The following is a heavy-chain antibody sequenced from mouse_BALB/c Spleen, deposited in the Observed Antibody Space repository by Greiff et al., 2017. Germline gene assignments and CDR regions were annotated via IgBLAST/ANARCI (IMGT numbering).Heavy chain of an antibody. CDR1: GFTFSSYG. Sequence: EVMLVESGGDLVKPGGSLKLSCAASGFTFSSYGMSWVRQTPDKRLEWVATISSGGSYTYYPDSVKGRFTISRDNAKNTLYLQMSSLKSEDTAMYYCARHRGDPSMDYWGQGTSVTVSS. V-gene: IGHV5-6*01. CDR2: ISSGGSYT. D-gene: IGHD3-1*01. J-gene: IGHJ4*01. CDR3: ARHRGDPSMDY.